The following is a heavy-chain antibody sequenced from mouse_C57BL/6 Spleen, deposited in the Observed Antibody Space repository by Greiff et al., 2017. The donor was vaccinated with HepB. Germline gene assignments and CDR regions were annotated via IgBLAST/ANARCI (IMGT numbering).Heavy chain of an antibody. Sequence: VKLQESGAELVRPGASVTLSCKASGYTFTDYEMHWVKQTPVHGLEWIGAIDPETGGTAYNQKFKGKAILTADKSSSTAYMELRSLTSEDSAVYYCTREGRTADWFAYWGQGTLVTVSA. D-gene: IGHD1-1*01. CDR3: TREGRTADWFAY. J-gene: IGHJ3*01. CDR1: GYTFTDYE. V-gene: IGHV1-15*01. CDR2: IDPETGGT.